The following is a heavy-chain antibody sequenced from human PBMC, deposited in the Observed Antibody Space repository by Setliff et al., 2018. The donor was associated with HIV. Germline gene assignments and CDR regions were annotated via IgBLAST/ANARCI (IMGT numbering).Heavy chain of an antibody. V-gene: IGHV3-30*18. CDR3: AKESGLYSNYKYYYYMGV. D-gene: IGHD4-4*01. CDR1: GFTLSSYG. J-gene: IGHJ6*03. CDR2: ISYDGSNE. Sequence: GGSLRLSCAASGFTLSSYGMHWVRQAPGKGLEWVAVISYDGSNEYYADSVKGRFTISRDNSKNTLYPQMNNLRAEDTAVYYCAKESGLYSNYKYYYYMGVWGKGTTVTVAS.